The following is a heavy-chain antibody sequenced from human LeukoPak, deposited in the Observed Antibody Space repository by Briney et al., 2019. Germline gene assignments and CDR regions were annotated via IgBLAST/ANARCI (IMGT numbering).Heavy chain of an antibody. D-gene: IGHD2-2*02. J-gene: IGHJ3*02. CDR3: ARDLRDCSSTSCYMDHDAFDI. CDR2: IYYSWST. CDR1: GDSISSYY. V-gene: IGHV4-59*01. Sequence: SETLSLTCTVSGDSISSYYWSWIRQPPGKGLEGIGYIYYSWSTNYHPSLKSRITISVVTSKNQVSLKLSSVTAADTAVYYYARDLRDCSSTSCYMDHDAFDIWGQGTMVTVSS.